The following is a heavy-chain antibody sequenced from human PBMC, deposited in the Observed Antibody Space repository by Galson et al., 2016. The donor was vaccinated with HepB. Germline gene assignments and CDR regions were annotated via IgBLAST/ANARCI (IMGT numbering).Heavy chain of an antibody. CDR3: VRVGWGWSYGGGMDV. D-gene: IGHD5-18*01. CDR2: ISGSGIDT. V-gene: IGHV3-23*01. Sequence: SLRLSCAASGFTFSSYGMSWVRQAPGKGLEWVSTISGSGIDTYYADSVKGRFTISRDNSRKTLYLQMNSLRREDAAVYHCVRVGWGWSYGGGMDVWGQGTTVTVSS. J-gene: IGHJ6*02. CDR1: GFTFSSYG.